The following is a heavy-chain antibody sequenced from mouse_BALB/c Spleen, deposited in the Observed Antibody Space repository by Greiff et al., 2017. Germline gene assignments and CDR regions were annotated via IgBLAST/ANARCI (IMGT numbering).Heavy chain of an antibody. J-gene: IGHJ1*01. CDR2: INPSNGRT. D-gene: IGHD1-1*01. CDR3: ARWDYYGSSYAFDV. V-gene: IGHV1S81*02. Sequence: QVQLKQPGADLVKPGASVKLSCKASGYTFTSYWMHWVKQRPGQGLEWIGEINPSNGRTNYNEKFKSKATLTVDKSSSTAYMQLSSLTSEDSAVYYCARWDYYGSSYAFDVWGAGTTVTVSS. CDR1: GYTFTSYW.